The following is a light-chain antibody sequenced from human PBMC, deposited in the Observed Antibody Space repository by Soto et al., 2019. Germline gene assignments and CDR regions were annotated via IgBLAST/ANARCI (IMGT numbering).Light chain of an antibody. Sequence: EIVLTQSPGTLSLSPGERATLSCRASQSVSNNYLAWYQQKPGQAPRLLIYDASNRATGMPDRFSGSGSGTDFTLTISRLEPEDFAVYYCQQYGSSGTFGQGTKVEIK. CDR1: QSVSNNY. CDR3: QQYGSSGT. J-gene: IGKJ1*01. CDR2: DAS. V-gene: IGKV3-20*01.